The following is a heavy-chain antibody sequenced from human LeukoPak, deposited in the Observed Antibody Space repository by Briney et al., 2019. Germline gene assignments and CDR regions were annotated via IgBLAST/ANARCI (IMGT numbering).Heavy chain of an antibody. CDR1: GYTFTSYG. CDR2: ISAYNGNT. J-gene: IGHJ6*04. V-gene: IGHV1-18*04. CDR3: ARDNVVVVPAAMVGYYYYGMDV. Sequence: ASVKVSCKASGYTFTSYGISWVRQAPGQGLEWMGWISAYNGNTNYAQKLQGRVTMTTDTSTSTAYMELRSLRSDATAVYYCARDNVVVVPAAMVGYYYYGMDVWGKGTTVTVSS. D-gene: IGHD2-2*01.